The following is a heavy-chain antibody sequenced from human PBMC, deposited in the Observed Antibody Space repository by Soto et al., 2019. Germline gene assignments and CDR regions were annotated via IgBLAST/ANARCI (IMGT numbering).Heavy chain of an antibody. CDR2: IYYSGST. CDR3: AGPYCSSTSCYYYYGMDV. CDR1: GGSISSSSYY. D-gene: IGHD2-2*01. V-gene: IGHV4-39*01. Sequence: SEMLSLTCTVSGGSISSSSYYWGWIRQPPGKGLEWIGSIYYSGSTYYNPSLKSRVTISVDTSKNQFSLKLSSVTAADTAVYYCAGPYCSSTSCYYYYGMDVWGQGTTVTVSS. J-gene: IGHJ6*02.